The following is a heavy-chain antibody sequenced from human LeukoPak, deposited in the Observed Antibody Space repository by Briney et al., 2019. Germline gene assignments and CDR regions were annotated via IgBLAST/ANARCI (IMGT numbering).Heavy chain of an antibody. V-gene: IGHV1-69*04. CDR1: GGTFSSYA. CDR2: IIPILGIA. CDR3: ARDPGYGDYLTFDY. Sequence: SVKVSCKSSGGTFSSYAISWVRQAPGQGLEWMGRIIPILGIANYAQKFQGRVTITADKSTSTAYMELSSLRSEDTAVYYCARDPGYGDYLTFDYWGQGTLVTVSS. D-gene: IGHD4-17*01. J-gene: IGHJ4*02.